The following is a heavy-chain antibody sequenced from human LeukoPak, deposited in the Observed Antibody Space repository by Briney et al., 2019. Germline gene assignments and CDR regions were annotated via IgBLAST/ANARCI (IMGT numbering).Heavy chain of an antibody. CDR3: ARLWGDVTIFDY. CDR1: GFTFSAFW. Sequence: GGSLRLSCAASGFTFSAFWMSWVRQAPGKGLEWVANIKQDGSEIYYVDSVKGRFTVSRDNARNSLYLQTNSLRAEDTAVYYCARLWGDVTIFDYWGQGTLVTVSS. V-gene: IGHV3-7*01. J-gene: IGHJ4*02. D-gene: IGHD3-3*01. CDR2: IKQDGSEI.